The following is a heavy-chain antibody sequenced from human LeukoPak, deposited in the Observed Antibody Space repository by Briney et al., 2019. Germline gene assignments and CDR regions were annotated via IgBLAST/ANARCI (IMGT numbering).Heavy chain of an antibody. CDR1: GGSISSGGYS. Sequence: SETLSLTCAVSGGSISSGGYSWSWIRQPPGKGLEWIGYIYHSGSTYYNPSLKSRVTISVDRSKNQFSLKLSSVTAADTAVYYCARDNAASTVTTRYYYGMDVWGQGTTVTVSS. CDR2: IYHSGST. V-gene: IGHV4-30-2*01. CDR3: ARDNAASTVTTRYYYGMDV. J-gene: IGHJ6*02. D-gene: IGHD4-17*01.